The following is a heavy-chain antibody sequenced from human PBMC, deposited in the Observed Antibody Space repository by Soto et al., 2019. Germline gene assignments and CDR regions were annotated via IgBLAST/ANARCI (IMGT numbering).Heavy chain of an antibody. Sequence: QGQLVQSGAEVKKPGASVKVSCKASGYTFTSFGISWVRQAPGEGLEWMGWINGYNGNTKYAQKFQGRVTMTTDTSTSTAYMELRSLRPDDTAVYYCAKEVSAWYNYFMDVWGKGTTVTVSS. CDR3: AKEVSAWYNYFMDV. D-gene: IGHD3-10*01. CDR2: INGYNGNT. J-gene: IGHJ6*03. CDR1: GYTFTSFG. V-gene: IGHV1-18*04.